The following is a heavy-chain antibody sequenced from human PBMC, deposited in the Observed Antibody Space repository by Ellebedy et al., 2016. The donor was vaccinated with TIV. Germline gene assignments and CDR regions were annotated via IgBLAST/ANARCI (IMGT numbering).Heavy chain of an antibody. V-gene: IGHV1-46*01. Sequence: AASVKVSCKASGYTFTTYYSHWMRQPPGQGLEWMGIINSSGGSASHAQKFQGRVSMTRDTSTSTVYMEVRSLRSEDTAVYFCARGYSYGYAGFDYWGQGTLVTVAS. D-gene: IGHD5-18*01. CDR3: ARGYSYGYAGFDY. J-gene: IGHJ4*02. CDR1: GYTFTTYY. CDR2: INSSGGSA.